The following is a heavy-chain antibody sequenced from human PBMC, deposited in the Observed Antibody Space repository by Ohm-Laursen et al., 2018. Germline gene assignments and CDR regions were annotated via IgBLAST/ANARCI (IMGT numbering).Heavy chain of an antibody. CDR3: ARVGSSWYFDY. CDR1: GASMIDYY. J-gene: IGHJ4*02. Sequence: SETLSLTCIVSGASMIDYYWNWIRQPPGKGLEWIGSIYYSGSTYYNPSLKSRVTISVDTSKNQFSLKLSSVTAADTAVYYCARVGSSWYFDYWGQGTLVTVSS. D-gene: IGHD6-13*01. CDR2: IYYSGST. V-gene: IGHV4-39*01.